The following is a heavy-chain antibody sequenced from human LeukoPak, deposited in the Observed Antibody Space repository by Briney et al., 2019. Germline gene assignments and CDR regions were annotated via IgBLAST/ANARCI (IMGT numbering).Heavy chain of an antibody. Sequence: PGGSLRLSCAASGFTFSSYEINWVRQAPGKGLELVSYISTSGSTTYYADSVKGRFTISRDNAKNSVYLQMNSLRAEDTAVYYCARDDVSGGNDHWGQGARVTVSS. CDR3: ARDDVSGGNDH. D-gene: IGHD3-3*01. V-gene: IGHV3-48*03. J-gene: IGHJ4*02. CDR2: ISTSGSTT. CDR1: GFTFSSYE.